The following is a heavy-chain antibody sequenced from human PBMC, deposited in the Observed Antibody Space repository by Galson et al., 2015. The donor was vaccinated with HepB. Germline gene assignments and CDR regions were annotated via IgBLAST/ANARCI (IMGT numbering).Heavy chain of an antibody. D-gene: IGHD3-10*01. CDR1: GFTFSNAW. Sequence: SLRLSCAASGFTFSNAWMSWVRQAPGKGLEWVGRIKSKTDGGTTDYAAPVKGRFTISRDDSKNTLYLQMNSLKTEDTAVYYCTTGSPKLLWFGELCFDYWGQGTLVTVSS. V-gene: IGHV3-15*01. CDR2: IKSKTDGGTT. CDR3: TTGSPKLLWFGELCFDY. J-gene: IGHJ4*02.